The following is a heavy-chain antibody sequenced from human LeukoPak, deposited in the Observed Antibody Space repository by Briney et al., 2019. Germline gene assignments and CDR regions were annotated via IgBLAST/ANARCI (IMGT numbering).Heavy chain of an antibody. J-gene: IGHJ4*02. Sequence: PGGSLRLSCAASGFTFSNYAMAWVRQAPGKGLEWVAVIWYDGSNKYYADSVKGRFTISRDNSKNTLYLQMNSLRAEDTAVYYCARDSQNYDFWSGYLAPPDYWGQGTLVTVSS. CDR3: ARDSQNYDFWSGYLAPPDY. D-gene: IGHD3-3*01. CDR1: GFTFSNYA. V-gene: IGHV3-33*08. CDR2: IWYDGSNK.